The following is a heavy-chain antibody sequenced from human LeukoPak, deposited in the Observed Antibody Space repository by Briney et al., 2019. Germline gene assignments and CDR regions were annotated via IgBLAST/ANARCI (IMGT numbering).Heavy chain of an antibody. J-gene: IGHJ4*02. CDR1: GFSFSDYG. CDR2: ISYDGGHK. CDR3: ARGDHFTGYLQYYFDQ. D-gene: IGHD3-9*01. Sequence: GGSLRLSCAASGFSFSDYGMHWVRQAPVKGLEWVALISYDGGHKYYRDSAKGRFTISRNNSNNTLFLQMNDLSAEDSAVYYCARGDHFTGYLQYYFDQWGQGTLVTVSS. V-gene: IGHV3-30*03.